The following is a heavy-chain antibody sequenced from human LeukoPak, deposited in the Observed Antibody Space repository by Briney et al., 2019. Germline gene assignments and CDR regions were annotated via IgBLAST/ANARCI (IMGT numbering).Heavy chain of an antibody. J-gene: IGHJ4*02. Sequence: GGSLRLSCAASGFTFSSYWMSWVRQAPGRGLEWVANIKQDGSEKYYVDSVKGRFTISRDNAKNSLYLQMNSLRAEDTAVYYCARDKGATVPCPVNWGQGTLVTVSS. D-gene: IGHD1-26*01. V-gene: IGHV3-7*01. CDR3: ARDKGATVPCPVN. CDR1: GFTFSSYW. CDR2: IKQDGSEK.